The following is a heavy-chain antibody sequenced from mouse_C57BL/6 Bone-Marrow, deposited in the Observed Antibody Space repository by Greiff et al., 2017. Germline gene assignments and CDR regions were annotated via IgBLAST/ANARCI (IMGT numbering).Heavy chain of an antibody. CDR2: ISYDGSN. V-gene: IGHV3-6*01. CDR3: ARYYGSSYGAMDY. J-gene: IGHJ4*01. D-gene: IGHD1-1*01. Sequence: EVQLVESGPGLVKPSQSLSLTCSVTGYSITSGYYWNWIRQFPGNKLEWMGYISYDGSNNYNPSLKNRISITRDTSKNQFFLKLNSVTTEDAATYYCARYYGSSYGAMDYWGQGTSVTVSS. CDR1: GYSITSGYY.